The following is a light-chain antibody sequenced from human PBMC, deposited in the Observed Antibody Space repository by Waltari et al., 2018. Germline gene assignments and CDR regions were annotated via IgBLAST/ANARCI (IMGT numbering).Light chain of an antibody. Sequence: DIQMTQSPSSLSASVGDRVTITCRASQSISSYLNWYQQKPGKATKLLIYAASSLQSGVPSRFSGSGSGTDFTLTISSLQPEDFATYYCQQSYSTQFTFGPGTKVDIK. CDR3: QQSYSTQFT. CDR2: AAS. V-gene: IGKV1-39*01. CDR1: QSISSY. J-gene: IGKJ3*01.